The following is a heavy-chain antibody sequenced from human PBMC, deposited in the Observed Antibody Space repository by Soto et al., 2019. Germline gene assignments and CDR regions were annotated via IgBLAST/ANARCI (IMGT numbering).Heavy chain of an antibody. V-gene: IGHV3-23*01. J-gene: IGHJ6*02. Sequence: GSLRLSCVASGFTFRNYTMSWVRQAPGKGLEWVSGIYDDTSSTYYADSVKGRFTISRDNSKNTLYLQMNSLRAEDTALYYCAKDRDIAYHLEGGFYYSGMDVWGQGTTVTVSS. D-gene: IGHD5-12*01. CDR1: GFTFRNYT. CDR3: AKDRDIAYHLEGGFYYSGMDV. CDR2: IYDDTSST.